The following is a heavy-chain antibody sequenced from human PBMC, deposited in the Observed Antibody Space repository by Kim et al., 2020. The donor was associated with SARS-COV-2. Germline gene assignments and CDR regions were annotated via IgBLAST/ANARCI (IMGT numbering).Heavy chain of an antibody. V-gene: IGHV3-30*04. CDR1: GFTFSTYA. D-gene: IGHD1-26*01. CDR2: FSSNGINA. Sequence: GGSLRLSCAASGFTFSTYAMHWVRQAPGKGLEWVAVFSSNGINAYYADSMKGRFTISRDNSKNSLYLQMNSLRPDDTAVYYCARDGGKYYTEFDYWCQGT. CDR3: ARDGGKYYTEFDY. J-gene: IGHJ4*02.